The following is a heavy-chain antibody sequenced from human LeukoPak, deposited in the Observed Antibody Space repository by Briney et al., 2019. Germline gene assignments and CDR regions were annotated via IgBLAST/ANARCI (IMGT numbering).Heavy chain of an antibody. V-gene: IGHV3-74*01. CDR1: GFRFDDYA. CDR2: SNADGSIT. Sequence: HPGGSLRLSCAASGFRFDDYAMHWVRQAPGKGLVWLSRSNADGSITGYADSVKGRFTISRDNAKNTLYLQMNSLRAEDTAVYYCARGSSVTGDYTMDVWGQGTTVTVSS. J-gene: IGHJ6*02. D-gene: IGHD3-10*01. CDR3: ARGSSVTGDYTMDV.